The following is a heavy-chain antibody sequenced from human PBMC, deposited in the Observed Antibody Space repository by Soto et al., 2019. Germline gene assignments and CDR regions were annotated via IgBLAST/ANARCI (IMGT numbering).Heavy chain of an antibody. Sequence: EVQLVESGGDLVQPGGSLRLSCAASGFTFRTYNMNWVRQAPGKGLEWVSYISGSSSTIYYADSVKGRFTISRDNAKNALYLQMNRLRDGDTAVYDCARDTSDWPSWSDPWGQGTLVTVSS. CDR1: GFTFRTYN. CDR3: ARDTSDWPSWSDP. J-gene: IGHJ5*02. V-gene: IGHV3-48*02. CDR2: ISGSSSTI. D-gene: IGHD6-19*01.